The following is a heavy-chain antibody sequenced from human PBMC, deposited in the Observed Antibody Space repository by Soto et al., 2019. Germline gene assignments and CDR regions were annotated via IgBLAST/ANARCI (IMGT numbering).Heavy chain of an antibody. D-gene: IGHD1-26*01. V-gene: IGHV1-2*02. Sequence: ASVKVSCKASGYTFTGYYMHWVRQAPGQGLEWMGWINPNSGGTNYEQKFQGRVTMTRDTSISTAYMELSRLRSDDTAVYYCARDRGASTPGWFDPWGQGTLVTVSS. CDR1: GYTFTGYY. CDR2: INPNSGGT. CDR3: ARDRGASTPGWFDP. J-gene: IGHJ5*02.